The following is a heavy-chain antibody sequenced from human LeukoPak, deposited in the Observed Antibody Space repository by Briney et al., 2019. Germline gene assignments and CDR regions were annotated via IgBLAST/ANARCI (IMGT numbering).Heavy chain of an antibody. D-gene: IGHD3-9*01. CDR3: AKGILRYFDWLSLDY. CDR1: GFTFSSYG. J-gene: IGHJ4*02. CDR2: ISYDGSNK. V-gene: IGHV3-30*18. Sequence: GGSLRLSCAASGFTFSSYGMHWVRQAPGKGLEWVAVISYDGSNKYYADSVKGRFTISRDNSKNTLYLQMNSLRAEDTAVYYCAKGILRYFDWLSLDYWGQGTLVTVSS.